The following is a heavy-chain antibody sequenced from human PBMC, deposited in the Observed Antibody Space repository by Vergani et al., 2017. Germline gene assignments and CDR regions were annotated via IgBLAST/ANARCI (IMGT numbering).Heavy chain of an antibody. CDR3: AGDGYSRHIDY. CDR1: GGTFSSYT. CDR2: IIPNLGIA. V-gene: IGHV1-69*08. J-gene: IGHJ4*02. Sequence: QVQLVQSGAEVKKPGSSVKVSCKASGGTFSSYTISWVRQAPGQGLEWMGRIIPNLGIANYAQKFQGRVTITADKSTSTAYMELSSLRSEDAAVYYCAGDGYSRHIDYWGQGTLVTVSS. D-gene: IGHD5-24*01.